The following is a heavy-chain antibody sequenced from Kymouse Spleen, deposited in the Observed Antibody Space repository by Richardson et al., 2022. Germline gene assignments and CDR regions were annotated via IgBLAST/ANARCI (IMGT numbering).Heavy chain of an antibody. V-gene: IGHV3-53*01. J-gene: IGHJ6*02. D-gene: IGHD3-9*01. Sequence: EVQLVESGGGLIQPGGSLRLSCAASGFTVSSNYMSWVRQAPGKGLEWVSVIYSGGSTYYADSVKGRFTISRDNSKNTLYLQMNSLRAEDTAVYYCASGYYDILTGSHGMDVWGQGTTVTVSS. CDR3: ASGYYDILTGSHGMDV. CDR1: GFTVSSNY. CDR2: IYSGGST.